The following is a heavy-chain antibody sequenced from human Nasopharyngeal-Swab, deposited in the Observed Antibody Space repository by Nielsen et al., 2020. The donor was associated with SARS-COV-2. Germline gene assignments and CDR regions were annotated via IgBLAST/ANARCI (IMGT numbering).Heavy chain of an antibody. Sequence: SETLSLTFAVYGGSFSGYYWSWIRQPPGKGLEWIGEINHSGSTNYNPSLKSRVTISVDTSKNQFSLKLSSVTAADTAVYYCARGVVVLRYFDWSKIYYMDVWGKGTTVTASS. V-gene: IGHV4-34*01. CDR3: ARGVVVLRYFDWSKIYYMDV. D-gene: IGHD3-9*01. CDR2: INHSGST. J-gene: IGHJ6*03. CDR1: GGSFSGYY.